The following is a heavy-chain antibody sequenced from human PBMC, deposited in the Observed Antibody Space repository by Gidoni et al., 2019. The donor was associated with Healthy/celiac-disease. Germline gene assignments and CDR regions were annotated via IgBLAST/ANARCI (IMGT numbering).Heavy chain of an antibody. CDR2: ISSSSSTI. D-gene: IGHD1-26*01. CDR1: GFTFSSCS. J-gene: IGHJ4*02. V-gene: IGHV3-48*01. CDR3: ARFSDSVGAYYFDY. Sequence: EVQLVESGGGLVQPGGSLRLSCAASGFTFSSCSMNWVRQAPGKGREWVSYISSSSSTIYYADSVKGRFTISRDNAKNSLYLQMNSLRAEDTAVYYCARFSDSVGAYYFDYWGQGTLVTVSS.